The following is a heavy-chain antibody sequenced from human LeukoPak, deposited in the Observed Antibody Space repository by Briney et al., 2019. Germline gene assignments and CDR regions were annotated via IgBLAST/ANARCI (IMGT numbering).Heavy chain of an antibody. J-gene: IGHJ6*03. V-gene: IGHV1-69*05. CDR3: ARGGGSSPTGYYYYYMDV. D-gene: IGHD6-13*01. CDR2: IIPIFGTA. Sequence: SVKVSCKASGGTFSSYAISWVRPAPGQGLEWMGRIIPIFGTANYAQKCQGRVTITTDESTITAYMELSSLRSEDTAVYYCARGGGSSPTGYYYYYMDVWGKGTTVTVSS. CDR1: GGTFSSYA.